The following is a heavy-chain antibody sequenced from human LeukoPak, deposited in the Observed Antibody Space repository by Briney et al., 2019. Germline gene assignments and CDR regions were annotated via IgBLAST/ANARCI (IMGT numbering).Heavy chain of an antibody. CDR1: GFTFSSYA. Sequence: GGSLRLSCAASGFTFSSYAMNWVRQAPGKGLKWVSGFRGSGAATFYADSVKGRFTISRDNSKNTLYLQMNSLRAEDTAVYYCARVMNYGSGTGRGIADYWGQGTLVTVSS. J-gene: IGHJ4*02. D-gene: IGHD3-10*01. CDR3: ARVMNYGSGTGRGIADY. V-gene: IGHV3-23*01. CDR2: FRGSGAAT.